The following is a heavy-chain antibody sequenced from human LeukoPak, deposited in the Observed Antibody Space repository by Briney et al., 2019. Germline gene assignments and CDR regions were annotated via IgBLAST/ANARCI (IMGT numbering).Heavy chain of an antibody. CDR1: QFTFSNYW. CDR2: ISGSGGST. D-gene: IGHD6-19*01. CDR3: AKESSGWVY. V-gene: IGHV3-23*01. J-gene: IGHJ4*02. Sequence: GGSLRLCCAASQFTFSNYWMSWVRQAPGKGLEWVSAISGSGGSTYYADSVKGRFTISRDNSKNTLYLQMNSLRAEDTAVYYCAKESSGWVYWGQGTLVTVSS.